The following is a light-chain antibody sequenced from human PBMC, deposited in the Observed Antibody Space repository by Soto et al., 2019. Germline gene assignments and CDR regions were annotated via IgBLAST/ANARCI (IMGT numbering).Light chain of an antibody. V-gene: IGKV3D-20*02. CDR2: AAS. Sequence: EIVLTQSPGTLSLSQGERATLSCRASQSVSSSYLVWHQQKPGQAPRLLIYAASRRATGIPPRFSGSGSGTDFTLTISMLEPEDSAAYCCQQRHWWPITFGQGTLLEIK. J-gene: IGKJ5*01. CDR1: QSVSSSY. CDR3: QQRHWWPIT.